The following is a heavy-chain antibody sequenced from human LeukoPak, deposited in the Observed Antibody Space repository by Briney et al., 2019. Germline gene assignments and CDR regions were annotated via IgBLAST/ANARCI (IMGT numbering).Heavy chain of an antibody. J-gene: IGHJ5*02. CDR1: GYTFTSYG. V-gene: IGHV1-8*01. CDR3: ARSGFGSGISFDP. CDR2: MNPNSGDT. Sequence: GASVKVSCKASGYTFTSYGINWVRQATGQGLEWMGWMNPNSGDTGYPQKFQGRVTMTRDTSITTAYMELSSLRSDDTAVYYCARSGFGSGISFDPWGQGTLVTVSS. D-gene: IGHD3-10*01.